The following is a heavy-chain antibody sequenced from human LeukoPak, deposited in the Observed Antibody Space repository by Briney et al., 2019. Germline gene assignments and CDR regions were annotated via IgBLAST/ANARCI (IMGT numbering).Heavy chain of an antibody. CDR3: ARQVGFCSDSTCYFDY. J-gene: IGHJ4*02. V-gene: IGHV3-23*01. D-gene: IGHD3-22*01. Sequence: GGSLRLSCTASGFTFSSYVMRWVRQGPGKGLQWVSAISGSGDSTDYADSVKGRFTISRDNSKNILFLQMSSLRADDTAIYYCARQVGFCSDSTCYFDYWGQGALVTVSS. CDR1: GFTFSSYV. CDR2: ISGSGDST.